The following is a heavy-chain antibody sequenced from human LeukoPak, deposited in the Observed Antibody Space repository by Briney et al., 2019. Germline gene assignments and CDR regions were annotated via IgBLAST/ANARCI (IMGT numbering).Heavy chain of an antibody. CDR2: ISYDGSNK. D-gene: IGHD6-6*01. CDR1: GFTFSSYA. V-gene: IGHV3-30*01. CDR3: ARGTYSSSSEDYFDY. Sequence: GRSLNLSCAASGFTFSSYAMHWVRQAPGKGLEWVAVISYDGSNKYYADSVKGRFTISRDNSKNTLYLQMNSLRAEDTAVYYCARGTYSSSSEDYFDYWGQGTLVTVSS. J-gene: IGHJ4*02.